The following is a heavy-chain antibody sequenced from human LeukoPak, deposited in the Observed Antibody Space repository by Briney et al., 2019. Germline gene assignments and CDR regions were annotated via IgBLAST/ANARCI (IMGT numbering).Heavy chain of an antibody. J-gene: IGHJ5*02. CDR1: RGSISSNNW. D-gene: IGHD3-10*01. CDR3: ARDSYYFGSGSDNAPYNWFDP. V-gene: IGHV4-4*02. CDR2: IDHSGST. Sequence: PSETLSLTCADSRGSISSNNWWSWVRQPPGKRLEWIAEIDHSGSTNYNPSLKSRVTISVDKSKNQFSLKLSTVTAADTAMYYCARDSYYFGSGSDNAPYNWFDPWGQGTLVTVSS.